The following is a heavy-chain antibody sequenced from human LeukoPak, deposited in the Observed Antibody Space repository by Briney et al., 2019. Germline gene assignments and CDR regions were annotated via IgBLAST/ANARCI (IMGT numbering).Heavy chain of an antibody. Sequence: SETLSLTCTVSLGSVSSGSYYWSWIRQPPGKGLEWIGYIYYSGSTNYNPSLKSRVTISVDKSKNQFSLKLSSVTAADTAVYYCGRVGICGYYPDHFDYWGQGTLVTVSS. CDR3: GRVGICGYYPDHFDY. D-gene: IGHD3-22*01. CDR2: IYYSGST. J-gene: IGHJ4*02. CDR1: LGSVSSGSYY. V-gene: IGHV4-61*01.